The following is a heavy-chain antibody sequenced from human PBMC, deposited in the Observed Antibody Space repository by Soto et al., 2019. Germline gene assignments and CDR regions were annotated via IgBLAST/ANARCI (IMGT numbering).Heavy chain of an antibody. J-gene: IGHJ4*02. Sequence: EVQLVESGGGLVQPGGSLRLSCAASGFTVSNNYMTWVRQAPGRGLDWVSIIFSAGSTYYADSVRGRFTISRDNSKNTLYLQMNALRADDTAIYYFARGAGGNSWRSPTFDSWGQGTLVTVSS. V-gene: IGHV3-66*01. CDR1: GFTVSNNY. CDR3: ARGAGGNSWRSPTFDS. D-gene: IGHD5-18*01. CDR2: IFSAGST.